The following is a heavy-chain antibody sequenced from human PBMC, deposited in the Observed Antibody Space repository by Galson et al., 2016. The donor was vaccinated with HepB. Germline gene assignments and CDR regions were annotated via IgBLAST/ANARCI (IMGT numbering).Heavy chain of an antibody. Sequence: SLRLSCAASGFTFSNYGMHWVRQAPGKGLEWVAVISYDGSNEYYADSVKGRFTISRDNSKNTLYLQMNSLRAEVTAAYSCAKVGDGWELGDVFDIWGQGTMVTVSS. J-gene: IGHJ3*02. CDR1: GFTFSNYG. CDR2: ISYDGSNE. D-gene: IGHD3-10*01. V-gene: IGHV3-30*18. CDR3: AKVGDGWELGDVFDI.